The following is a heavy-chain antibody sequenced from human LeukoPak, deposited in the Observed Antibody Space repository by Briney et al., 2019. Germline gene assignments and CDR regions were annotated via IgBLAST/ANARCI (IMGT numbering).Heavy chain of an antibody. CDR1: DYSISSSYY. Sequence: PSETLSLTCTVSDYSISSSYYWGWIRQPPGKGLEWFGIIYHSGSTYYNPSLKSRVTISVDTSKNQFSLKLSSVTAADTAVYYCARDRVAGSYHYFDYWGQGTLVTVSS. J-gene: IGHJ4*02. D-gene: IGHD1-26*01. CDR2: IYHSGST. CDR3: ARDRVAGSYHYFDY. V-gene: IGHV4-38-2*02.